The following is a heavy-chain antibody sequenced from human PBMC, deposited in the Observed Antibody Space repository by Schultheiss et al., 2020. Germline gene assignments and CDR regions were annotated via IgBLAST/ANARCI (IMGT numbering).Heavy chain of an antibody. D-gene: IGHD6-19*01. CDR3: TTDGEYSSGGRDY. CDR2: IKSKTDGGTT. V-gene: IGHV3-15*07. J-gene: IGHJ4*02. CDR1: GFRLNDYA. Sequence: GGSLRLSCAASGFRLNDYAMHWVRQAPGKGLEWVGRIKSKTDGGTTDYAAPVKGRFTISRDDSKNTLYLQMNSLKTEDTAVYYCTTDGEYSSGGRDYWGQGTLVTVSS.